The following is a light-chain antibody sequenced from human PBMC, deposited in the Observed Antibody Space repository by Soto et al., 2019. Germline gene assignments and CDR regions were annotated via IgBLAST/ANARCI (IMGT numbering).Light chain of an antibody. CDR1: QSVRNTY. V-gene: IGKV3-15*01. Sequence: EIVMTQSPVTLSVSPGERATLSCRASQSVRNTYLAWYQQKPGQAPRLLISGVSTRAGGIPARFSGSGSGTEFTLTISSLQSEDFAVYYCQQYGDWPLTFGGGTKVEIK. CDR2: GVS. CDR3: QQYGDWPLT. J-gene: IGKJ4*01.